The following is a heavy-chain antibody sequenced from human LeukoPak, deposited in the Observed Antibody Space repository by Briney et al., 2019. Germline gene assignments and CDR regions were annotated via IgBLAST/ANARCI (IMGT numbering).Heavy chain of an antibody. CDR2: INHSGST. V-gene: IGHV4-34*01. Sequence: PSETLSLTCAVYGGSFSGYYWSWIRQPPGKGLEWIGEINHSGSTNYNPSLKSRVTISVDTSKNQFSLKLSSVTAADTAVYYCARTRITIFGVVKGYFDYWGQGILVTVSS. D-gene: IGHD3-3*01. J-gene: IGHJ4*02. CDR3: ARTRITIFGVVKGYFDY. CDR1: GGSFSGYY.